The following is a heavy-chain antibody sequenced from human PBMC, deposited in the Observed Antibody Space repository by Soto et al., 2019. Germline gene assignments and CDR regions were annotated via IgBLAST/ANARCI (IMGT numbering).Heavy chain of an antibody. Sequence: PSETLSLTCPVSGGSISRSIYNWGWIRQPPGKGLEWIGSIYYSGSTYYNPSLKSRVTIFVDTSKGQFSLKLSSVTAADTAAYYCASHAFCGTSSCYFRGFDPWGQGTLVTVSS. D-gene: IGHD2-2*01. CDR3: ASHAFCGTSSCYFRGFDP. J-gene: IGHJ5*02. CDR2: IYYSGST. CDR1: GGSISRSIYN. V-gene: IGHV4-39*01.